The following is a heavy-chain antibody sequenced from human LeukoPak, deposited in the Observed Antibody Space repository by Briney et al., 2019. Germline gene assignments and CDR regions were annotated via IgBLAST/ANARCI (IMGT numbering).Heavy chain of an antibody. Sequence: PGGSLRLSCAASGFAFRTCTMNWVRQAPGKGLEWVGRIKSKSDDGTAVYTAPVKGRFTISRDDSKDTLYLQMNSLKTEDTAVYYCVISSGYYTYDYWGQGTLVTVSS. CDR3: VISSGYYTYDY. V-gene: IGHV3-15*01. J-gene: IGHJ4*02. D-gene: IGHD3-22*01. CDR1: GFAFRTCT. CDR2: IKSKSDDGTA.